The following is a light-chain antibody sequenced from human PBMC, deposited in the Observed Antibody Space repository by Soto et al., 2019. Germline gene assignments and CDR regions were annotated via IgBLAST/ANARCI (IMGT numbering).Light chain of an antibody. CDR3: QQYGTSLLT. CDR2: GAS. CDR1: QRVSSSY. V-gene: IGKV3-20*01. J-gene: IGKJ4*01. Sequence: EIVLTQSPDTLSLSPGERAALSCRASQRVSSSYVAWYRQKPGQAPRLLIYGASSRATGIPDRFRGSGSGTDFTLTISGRALEDFAVYYCQQYGTSLLTFGGGTKVEIK.